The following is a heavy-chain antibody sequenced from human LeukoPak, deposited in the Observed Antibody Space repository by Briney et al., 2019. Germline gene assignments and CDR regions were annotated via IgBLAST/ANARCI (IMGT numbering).Heavy chain of an antibody. CDR2: ISAYNGNT. CDR3: ARDAWELYYFDY. J-gene: IGHJ4*02. CDR1: GYTFTSYG. Sequence: ASVKVSCKASGYTFTSYGISWVRQAPGQGLEWMGWISAYNGNTNYAQKLQGRVTMTTDTSTSTAYMEPRSLRSDDTAVYYCARDAWELYYFDYWGQGTLVTVSS. V-gene: IGHV1-18*01. D-gene: IGHD1-26*01.